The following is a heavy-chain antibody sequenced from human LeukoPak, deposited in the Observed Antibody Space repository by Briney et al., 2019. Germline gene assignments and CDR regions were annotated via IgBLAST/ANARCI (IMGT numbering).Heavy chain of an antibody. CDR1: GGTFSSYA. CDR3: ARDPAVAENYYYGMDV. Sequence: ASVKVSCKASGGTFSSYAISWVRQAPGQGLEWMGIINPSGGSTSYAQKFQGRVTMTRDTSTSTVYMELSSLRSEDTAVYYCARDPAVAENYYYGMDVWGQGTTVTVSS. V-gene: IGHV1-46*01. CDR2: INPSGGST. J-gene: IGHJ6*02. D-gene: IGHD6-19*01.